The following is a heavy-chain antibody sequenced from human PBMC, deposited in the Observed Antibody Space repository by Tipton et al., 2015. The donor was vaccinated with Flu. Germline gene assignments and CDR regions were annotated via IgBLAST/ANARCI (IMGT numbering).Heavy chain of an antibody. D-gene: IGHD3-10*01. V-gene: IGHV4-34*01. CDR1: GGSFSGYY. CDR2: INYSGSS. J-gene: IGHJ4*02. Sequence: TLSLTCAVYGGSFSGYYWSWIRQPPGKGLEWIGEINYSGSSNYNPSLKSRVAISVDTSKNQFSLKLSSVTAADTAVYYCARGLYGSGSYQRRYFDSWGQGTLVTISS. CDR3: ARGLYGSGSYQRRYFDS.